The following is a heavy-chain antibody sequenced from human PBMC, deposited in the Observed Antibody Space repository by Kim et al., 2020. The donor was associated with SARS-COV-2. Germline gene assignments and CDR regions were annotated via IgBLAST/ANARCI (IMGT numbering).Heavy chain of an antibody. CDR2: MNNGGNP. Sequence: GGSLRLSCAASGFTVSAYAMNWVRQAPGGGLEWVAAMNNGGNPYYGNSPKGRLTISIASSKNMVFLQMEGLQTEDTALYYCAKDHPSSAWPAFEPWGQGT. J-gene: IGHJ5*02. CDR3: AKDHPSSAWPAFEP. V-gene: IGHV3-23*01. D-gene: IGHD6-19*01. CDR1: GFTVSAYA.